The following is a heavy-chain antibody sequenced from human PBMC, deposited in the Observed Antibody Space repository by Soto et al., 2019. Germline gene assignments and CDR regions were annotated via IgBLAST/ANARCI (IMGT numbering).Heavy chain of an antibody. V-gene: IGHV1-3*01. CDR2: INAGNGNT. CDR3: ARNLSVSGSDLDY. D-gene: IGHD3-10*01. J-gene: IGHJ4*02. CDR1: GYTFTDYT. Sequence: QVQLVQSGAEVKKPGASVMVSCKASGYTFTDYTMHWVRQAPGQRLEWMGWINAGNGNTQYSQKFQGRVTITRDTSESTAYMALSSLTSEDTAVYYCARNLSVSGSDLDYWGQGTLVTVSS.